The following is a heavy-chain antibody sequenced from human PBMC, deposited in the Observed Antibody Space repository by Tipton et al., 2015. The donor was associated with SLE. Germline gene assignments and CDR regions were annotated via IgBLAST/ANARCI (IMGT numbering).Heavy chain of an antibody. Sequence: LRLSCTVSGGSISSYYWSWIRQPPGKGLEWIGYIYYSGSTNYNPPLKSRVTISVDTSKNQFSLKLSSVTAADTAVYYCARGLGFDWFNYWGQGTLVTVSS. D-gene: IGHD3-9*01. CDR3: ARGLGFDWFNY. J-gene: IGHJ4*02. V-gene: IGHV4-59*01. CDR1: GGSISSYY. CDR2: IYYSGST.